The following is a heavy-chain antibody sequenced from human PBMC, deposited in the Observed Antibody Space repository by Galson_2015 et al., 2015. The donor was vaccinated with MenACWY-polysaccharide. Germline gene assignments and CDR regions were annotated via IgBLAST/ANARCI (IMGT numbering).Heavy chain of an antibody. V-gene: IGHV2-5*02. CDR1: GVSLSTRGVG. J-gene: IGHJ4*02. D-gene: IGHD5-18*01. CDR2: IYWDDDK. Sequence: PSLGEPTQTLTLTCPFSGVSLSTRGVGVGWVRQPPRKGLGWLALIYWDDDKRYSPSLKSNLTITKDTSKNQVVLTMTNMDPVDTATYYCARQGYSGSFDYWGQGTLVTVSS. CDR3: ARQGYSGSFDY.